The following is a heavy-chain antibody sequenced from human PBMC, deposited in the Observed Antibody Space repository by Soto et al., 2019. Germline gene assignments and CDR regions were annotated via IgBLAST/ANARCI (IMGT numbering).Heavy chain of an antibody. CDR1: GFTFSSYA. Sequence: GGSLRLSCAASGFTFSSYAMHWVRQAPGKGLEWVAVISYDGSNKYYADSVKGRFTISRDNSKNTLYLQMNSLRAEDTAVFYCARMDYGDYYFDYWGQGTLVTVSS. CDR2: ISYDGSNK. CDR3: ARMDYGDYYFDY. V-gene: IGHV3-30-3*01. D-gene: IGHD4-17*01. J-gene: IGHJ4*02.